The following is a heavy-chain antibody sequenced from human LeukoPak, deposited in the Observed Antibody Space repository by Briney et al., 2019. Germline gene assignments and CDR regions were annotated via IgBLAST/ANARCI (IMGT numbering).Heavy chain of an antibody. CDR2: ISNWNGNI. D-gene: IGHD3-3*01. J-gene: IGHJ4*02. CDR1: GYTFTTYG. Sequence: GASVKVSCKTAGYTFTTYGIRWVRQAPGQGLEWMGWISNWNGNIKYAQKFQGRVTMTTDTSTSTAYMEVRSLRSDDTAVYYCARLPSDDFWSGYYFQGHFDYWGQGTVVTVSS. V-gene: IGHV1-18*01. CDR3: ARLPSDDFWSGYYFQGHFDY.